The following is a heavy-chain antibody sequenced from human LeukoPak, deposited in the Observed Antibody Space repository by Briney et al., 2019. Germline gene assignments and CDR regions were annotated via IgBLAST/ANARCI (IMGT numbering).Heavy chain of an antibody. CDR1: GFIFSSYG. D-gene: IGHD5-12*01. J-gene: IGHJ4*02. V-gene: IGHV3-30*02. Sequence: GGSLRLSCAASGFIFSSYGMHWVRQAPGKGLEWVAFIRYDGSNKYYADSVKGRFTISRDDSRNTLYLQMNSLRAEDTAVYYCARGPSGYHNTGGQGTLVTVSS. CDR2: IRYDGSNK. CDR3: ARGPSGYHNT.